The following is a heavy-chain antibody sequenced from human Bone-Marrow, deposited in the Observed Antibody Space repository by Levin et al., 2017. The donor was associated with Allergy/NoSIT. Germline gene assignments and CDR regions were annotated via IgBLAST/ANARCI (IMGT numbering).Heavy chain of an antibody. CDR1: GFAFSGSG. Sequence: VGSLRLSCAVSGFAFSGSGMHWVRQTPGLSLEWLAVISGDGIHTYYSNSLKGRFTISRDNSKNTVFLQMNSLRAEDTAVYYCAKDHYDSGSRSFDYWGQGSLVTVSS. CDR2: ISGDGIHT. CDR3: AKDHYDSGSRSFDY. V-gene: IGHV3-30*18. J-gene: IGHJ4*02. D-gene: IGHD3-10*01.